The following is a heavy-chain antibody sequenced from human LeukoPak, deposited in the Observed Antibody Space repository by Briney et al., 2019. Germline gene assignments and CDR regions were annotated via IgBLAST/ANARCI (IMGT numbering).Heavy chain of an antibody. D-gene: IGHD4-23*01. CDR1: GFTFSSYE. J-gene: IGHJ6*02. Sequence: GGSLRLSCAASGFTFSSYEMNWVRQAPGKGLERVSYISSSGSTIYYADSVKGRFTISRDNAKNSLYLQMNSLRAEDTAVYYCARDIGGYYYYGMDVWGQGTTVTVSS. V-gene: IGHV3-48*03. CDR3: ARDIGGYYYYGMDV. CDR2: ISSSGSTI.